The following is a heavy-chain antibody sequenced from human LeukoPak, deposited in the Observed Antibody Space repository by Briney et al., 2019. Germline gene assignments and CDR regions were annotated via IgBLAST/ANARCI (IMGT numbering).Heavy chain of an antibody. Sequence: SETLSLTCTVSGGSISSSSYYWGWLRQPPGKGLEWIGSIYYSGSTYYNPSLKSRVTISVDTSKNQFSLKLSSVTAADTAVYYCARIVGYCSSTSCYTGAYYYYYMDVWGKGTTVTVSS. D-gene: IGHD2-2*02. CDR1: GGSISSSSYY. J-gene: IGHJ6*03. CDR3: ARIVGYCSSTSCYTGAYYYYYMDV. CDR2: IYYSGST. V-gene: IGHV4-39*07.